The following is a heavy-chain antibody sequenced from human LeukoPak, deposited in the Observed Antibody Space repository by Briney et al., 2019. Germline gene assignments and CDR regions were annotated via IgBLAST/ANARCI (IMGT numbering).Heavy chain of an antibody. Sequence: GGTLRLSCAASGFTFSNYGMSWVRQAPGKGLEWVSCVSSSSSTIYYADSVKGRFTISRDNAKNSLYLQMNSLRAEDTAVYYCARVKQLVLRYMDVWGKGTTVTISS. V-gene: IGHV3-48*04. D-gene: IGHD6-13*01. CDR3: ARVKQLVLRYMDV. CDR1: GFTFSNYG. J-gene: IGHJ6*03. CDR2: VSSSSSTI.